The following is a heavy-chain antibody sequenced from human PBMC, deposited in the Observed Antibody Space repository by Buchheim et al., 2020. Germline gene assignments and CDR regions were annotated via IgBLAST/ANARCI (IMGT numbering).Heavy chain of an antibody. CDR1: GDSVSSNTFY. J-gene: IGHJ4*02. CDR3: SRHEWSTLNHFDF. D-gene: IGHD3-3*01. CDR2: IYYTGST. V-gene: IGHV4-39*01. Sequence: QLQLQESGPGLVKPSQTLSLTCTVSGDSVSSNTFYWGWIRQPPGEGLEWVGCIYYTGSTYYNPSLKSRVTISVDTSKNQFSLRLSSVTAADTAIYYCSRHEWSTLNHFDFWGQGAL.